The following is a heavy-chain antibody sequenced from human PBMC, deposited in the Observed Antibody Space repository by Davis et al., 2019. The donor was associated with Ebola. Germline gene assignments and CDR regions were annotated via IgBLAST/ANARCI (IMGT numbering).Heavy chain of an antibody. D-gene: IGHD1-1*01. CDR1: GFTFSSYW. CDR2: IKQDGSEK. CDR3: ARRTAGITLSFYAMDV. Sequence: PGGSLRLSCAASGFTFSSYWMSWVRQAPGKGLEWVANIKQDGSEKYYVDSVKGRFTISRDNAKDSLFLQMDSLRAEDTAMYYCARRTAGITLSFYAMDVWGQGTTVTVSS. V-gene: IGHV3-7*01. J-gene: IGHJ6*02.